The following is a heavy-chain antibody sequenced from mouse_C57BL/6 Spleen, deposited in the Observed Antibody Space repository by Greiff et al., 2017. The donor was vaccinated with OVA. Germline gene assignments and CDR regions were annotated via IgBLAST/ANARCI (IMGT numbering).Heavy chain of an antibody. CDR2: IYPRDGST. CDR1: GYTFTSYD. Sequence: QVQLQQSGPELVKPGASVKLSCKASGYTFTSYDINWVKQRPGQGLEWIGWIYPRDGSTKYNEKFKGKATLTVDTSSRTASMELHSLTSEDSAVYFCASDYYGSSSYYFDYWGQGTTLTVSS. V-gene: IGHV1-85*01. J-gene: IGHJ2*01. D-gene: IGHD1-1*01. CDR3: ASDYYGSSSYYFDY.